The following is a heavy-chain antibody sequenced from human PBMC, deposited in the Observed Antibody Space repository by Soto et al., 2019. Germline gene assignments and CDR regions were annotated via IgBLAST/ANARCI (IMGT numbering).Heavy chain of an antibody. CDR2: ISSSSSYT. J-gene: IGHJ6*02. CDR3: AREFRGYDILNGYGGEYFYYYGMDV. V-gene: IGHV3-11*06. D-gene: IGHD3-9*01. Sequence: GGSLRLSCAASGFTFSDYYMSWIRQAPGKGLEWVSYISSSSSYTNYADSVKGRFTISRDNAKNSLYLQMNSLRAEDTAVYYCAREFRGYDILNGYGGEYFYYYGMDVWGQGTTVTVSS. CDR1: GFTFSDYY.